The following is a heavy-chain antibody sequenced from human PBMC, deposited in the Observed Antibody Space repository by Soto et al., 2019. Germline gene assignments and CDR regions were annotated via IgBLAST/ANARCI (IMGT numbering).Heavy chain of an antibody. J-gene: IGHJ3*02. CDR1: GFTFXXXG. CDR3: AKDLGSGSYLFDAFDI. Sequence: GQLVESGGGVVQPGRSLRLSCAASGFTFXXXGXXXXXXAXXXXXXXXTXISYDGSNKYYADSVKGRFTISRDNSKNTLYLQMNSLRAEDTAVYYCAKDLGSGSYLFDAFDIWGQGTMVTVSS. V-gene: IGHV3-30*18. CDR2: ISYDGSNK. D-gene: IGHD1-26*01.